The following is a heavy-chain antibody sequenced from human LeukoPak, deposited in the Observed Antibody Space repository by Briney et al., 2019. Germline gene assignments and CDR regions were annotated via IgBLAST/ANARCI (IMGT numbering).Heavy chain of an antibody. Sequence: SVKVSCKASGGTFSSYAISWVRQAPGQGLEWMGRIIPIFGTANYAQKFQGRVTITTDESTSTAYMELSSLRSEDTAVYYCASTYSSGWYGAFDIWGQGTMLTVSS. CDR2: IIPIFGTA. CDR3: ASTYSSGWYGAFDI. CDR1: GGTFSSYA. J-gene: IGHJ3*02. V-gene: IGHV1-69*05. D-gene: IGHD6-13*01.